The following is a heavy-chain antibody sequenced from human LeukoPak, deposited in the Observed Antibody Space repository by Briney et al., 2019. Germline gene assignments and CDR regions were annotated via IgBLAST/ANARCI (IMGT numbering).Heavy chain of an antibody. J-gene: IGHJ4*02. V-gene: IGHV5-51*01. CDR3: ASVSSGCHGIYGCFDY. CDR2: IYPGDSDT. Sequence: PGESLKISCKGSGYIFTNYWIAWVRQMPGKGLEWMGIIYPGDSDTRYSPSFQGQVTISADKSITTAYLQWSSLKASDTAMYYCASVSSGCHGIYGCFDYWGQGTLVTVSS. CDR1: GYIFTNYW. D-gene: IGHD6-19*01.